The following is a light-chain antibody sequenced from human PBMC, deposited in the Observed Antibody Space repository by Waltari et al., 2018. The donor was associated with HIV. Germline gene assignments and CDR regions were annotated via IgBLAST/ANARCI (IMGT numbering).Light chain of an antibody. CDR1: SSDIGAYEY. Sequence: QSALTQPDSVSGSPGQSITISCTGTSSDIGAYEYVSWYRQHPDKAPQLLIYDVFYRPAGVSHRFAGSKSGNTASLTISGLQAEDEAVYSCSSYTTTNTIIFGGGTKLTVL. CDR3: SSYTTTNTII. CDR2: DVF. J-gene: IGLJ2*01. V-gene: IGLV2-14*03.